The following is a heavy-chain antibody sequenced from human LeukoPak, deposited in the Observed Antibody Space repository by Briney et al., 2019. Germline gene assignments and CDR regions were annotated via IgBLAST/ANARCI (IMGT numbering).Heavy chain of an antibody. V-gene: IGHV5-51*01. Sequence: GESLKISCKGSGYSFTSYWIGWVRQMPGKGLEWMGIIYPGDSDTRYSPSFQGQVTISADKSISTAYLQWSSLKASDTAMYYCARTVGYCSSTRRYPDYNWFDPWGQGTLVTVSS. CDR3: ARTVGYCSSTRRYPDYNWFDP. D-gene: IGHD2-2*01. J-gene: IGHJ5*02. CDR1: GYSFTSYW. CDR2: IYPGDSDT.